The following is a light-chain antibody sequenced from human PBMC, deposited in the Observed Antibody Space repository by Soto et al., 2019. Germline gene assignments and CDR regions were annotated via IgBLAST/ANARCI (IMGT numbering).Light chain of an antibody. Sequence: DIQMTQSPSTLSASVGDRVTITCRASQSINIWLAWYQQKPGKAPKLLISKASNLESGVPSRFSGSGSGTGFTLTISSLQPDDFAIYYCQQYKAYSYTFGQGTKLEIK. J-gene: IGKJ2*01. CDR2: KAS. CDR3: QQYKAYSYT. CDR1: QSINIW. V-gene: IGKV1-5*03.